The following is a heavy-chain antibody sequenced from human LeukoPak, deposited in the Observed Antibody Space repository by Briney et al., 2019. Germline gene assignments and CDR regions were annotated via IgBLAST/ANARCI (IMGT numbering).Heavy chain of an antibody. V-gene: IGHV1-18*01. D-gene: IGHD3-9*01. CDR2: ISAYNGNT. J-gene: IGHJ3*02. CDR1: RYTFTSYG. Sequence: GASVKVSCKASRYTFTSYGISWVRQAPGQGLEWMGWISAYNGNTNYAQKLQGRVTMTTDTSTSTAYMELRSLRSDDTAVYYCARDSRGGHDILTGQGAFDIWGQGTMVSVSS. CDR3: ARDSRGGHDILTGQGAFDI.